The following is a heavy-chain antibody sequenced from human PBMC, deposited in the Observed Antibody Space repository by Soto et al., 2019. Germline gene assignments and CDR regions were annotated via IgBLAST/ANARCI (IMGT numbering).Heavy chain of an antibody. V-gene: IGHV1-24*01. CDR2: FDPEDGET. J-gene: IGHJ4*02. Sequence: ASVKVSCKVSGYTLTELSMHWVRQAPGKGLEWMGGFDPEDGETIYAQKFQGRVTMTEDTSTDTAYMELSSLRSEDTAVYYCATLASSSTSPRYYFDYWGQGTLVTVSS. CDR1: GYTLTELS. D-gene: IGHD2-2*01. CDR3: ATLASSSTSPRYYFDY.